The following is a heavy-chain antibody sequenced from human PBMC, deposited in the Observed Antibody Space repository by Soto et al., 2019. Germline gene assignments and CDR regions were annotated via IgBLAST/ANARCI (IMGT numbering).Heavy chain of an antibody. V-gene: IGHV4-30-4*01. Sequence: QVQLQESGPGLVKPSQTVSLTCSVSGGSISNDDYYWSWIRQPPGKGLEWIGHIYHSGRTYYNPSLKCLISIEVDTSKIQFSLNLSYVSAALTDVYYCVRAVMGYCGGGNCDYSCRLHPRGEGNLVPVSS. CDR2: IYHSGRT. J-gene: IGHJ5*02. CDR1: GGSISNDDYY. D-gene: IGHD2-15*01. CDR3: VRAVMGYCGGGNCDYSCRLHP.